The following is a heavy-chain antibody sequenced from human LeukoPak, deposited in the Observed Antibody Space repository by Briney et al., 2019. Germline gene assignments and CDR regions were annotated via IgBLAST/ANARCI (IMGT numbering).Heavy chain of an antibody. CDR3: ARDQYCSGGSCYPYYYYGMDV. V-gene: IGHV3-48*02. D-gene: IGHD2-15*01. Sequence: GGSLRLSCAASGFTFSSYSMNWVRQAPGKGLEWVSYISSSSSTIYYADSVKGQFTISRDNAKNSLYLQMNSLRDEDTAVYYCARDQYCSGGSCYPYYYYGMDVWGQGTTVTVSS. J-gene: IGHJ6*02. CDR2: ISSSSSTI. CDR1: GFTFSSYS.